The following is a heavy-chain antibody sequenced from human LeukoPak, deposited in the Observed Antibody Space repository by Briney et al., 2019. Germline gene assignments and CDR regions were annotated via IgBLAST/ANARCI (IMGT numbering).Heavy chain of an antibody. D-gene: IGHD3-22*01. CDR3: ARDYDSSGDFDY. CDR2: ISNYNGNT. J-gene: IGHJ4*02. Sequence: ASVEVSCKASGYTFTTYGISWVRQAPGQGLEWMGWISNYNGNTNYAQKFQGRVAMTTDTSTYTAYMELRSLRSDDTALYYCARDYDSSGDFDYWGQGTLVTVSS. V-gene: IGHV1-18*01. CDR1: GYTFTTYG.